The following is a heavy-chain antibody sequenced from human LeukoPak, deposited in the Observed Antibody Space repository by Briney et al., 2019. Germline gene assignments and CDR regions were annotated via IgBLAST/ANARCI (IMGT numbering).Heavy chain of an antibody. V-gene: IGHV1-8*01. CDR3: AGGKLTHGDYVAADY. J-gene: IGHJ4*02. CDR2: MNPKSGNA. D-gene: IGHD4-17*01. Sequence: ASVKVSCKASGYAFTNYDVNWVRQATGQGLEWMGWMNPKSGNAGYAQKFQGRLIMTRDASITTSYMALSSLTSEDTAVYYCAGGKLTHGDYVAADYWGQGTLVTVSS. CDR1: GYAFTNYD.